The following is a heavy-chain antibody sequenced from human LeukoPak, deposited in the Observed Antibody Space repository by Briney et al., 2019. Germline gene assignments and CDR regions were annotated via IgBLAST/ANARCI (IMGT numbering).Heavy chain of an antibody. CDR1: GFTFSSYW. V-gene: IGHV3-74*01. CDR3: ARSHYYDSSAYYFNYGLDV. J-gene: IGHJ6*02. Sequence: GGSLRLSCAASGFTFSSYWMHWVRQPPGKGLVWVSRINGDGSSTRYADSVKGRFTVSRDNAKNTLCLQMNSLRAEDTAVYYCARSHYYDSSAYYFNYGLDVWGQGTTVIVSS. D-gene: IGHD3-22*01. CDR2: INGDGSST.